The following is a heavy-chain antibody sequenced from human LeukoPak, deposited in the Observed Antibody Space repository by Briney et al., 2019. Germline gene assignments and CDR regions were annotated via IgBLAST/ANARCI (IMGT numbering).Heavy chain of an antibody. D-gene: IGHD6-13*01. Sequence: GGSLRLSCAASGFTFSSYAMSWVRQAPGKGLEWVSAISGSGGSTYYADSVKGRFTISRDNSENTLYLQMNSLRAEDTAVYYCAKQTSSSWYIFDYWGQGTLVTVSS. J-gene: IGHJ4*02. CDR3: AKQTSSSWYIFDY. CDR1: GFTFSSYA. CDR2: ISGSGGST. V-gene: IGHV3-23*01.